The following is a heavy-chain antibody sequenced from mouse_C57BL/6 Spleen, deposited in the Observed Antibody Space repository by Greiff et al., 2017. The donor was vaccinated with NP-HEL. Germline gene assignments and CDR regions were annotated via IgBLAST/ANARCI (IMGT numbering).Heavy chain of an antibody. D-gene: IGHD1-1*01. CDR1: GFTFSNYW. CDR3: TGGYGSSYRYFDV. J-gene: IGHJ1*03. V-gene: IGHV6-3*01. CDR2: IRLKSDNYAT. Sequence: EVQLVESGGGLVQPGGSMKLSCVASGFTFSNYWMNWVRQSPEQGLEWVAQIRLKSDNYATHYAESVKGRFTISRDDSKSSVYLQMNNLRAEDTGIYYCTGGYGSSYRYFDVWGTGTTVTVSS.